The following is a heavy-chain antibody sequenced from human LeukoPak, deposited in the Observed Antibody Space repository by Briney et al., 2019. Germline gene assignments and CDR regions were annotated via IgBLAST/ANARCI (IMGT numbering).Heavy chain of an antibody. CDR1: GYTFIRYY. D-gene: IGHD4-17*01. Sequence: ASVKVSCKASGYTFIRYYMHWVRQAPGQGLEWMGIINPSGGSTSYAQKFQGRVTMTRDTSTSTVYMELSRLRSEDTAVYYCARGGYGDRTDYWGQGTLVSVSS. CDR3: ARGGYGDRTDY. J-gene: IGHJ4*02. V-gene: IGHV1-46*01. CDR2: INPSGGST.